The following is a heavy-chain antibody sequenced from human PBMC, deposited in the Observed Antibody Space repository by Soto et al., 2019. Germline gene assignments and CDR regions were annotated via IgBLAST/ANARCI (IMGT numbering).Heavy chain of an antibody. J-gene: IGHJ5*02. CDR3: AHSLIGYYYDSSGSKWFDP. CDR1: GFSLSTSGVG. D-gene: IGHD3-22*01. CDR2: IYWDDDK. V-gene: IGHV2-5*02. Sequence: QITLKESGPTLVKPTQTLTLTCTFSGFSLSTSGVGVGWIRQPPGKALEWLALIYWDDDKRYSPSLKSRLTITKDTPKNPVVLTMTNMDPVDTATYYCAHSLIGYYYDSSGSKWFDPWGQGTLVTVSS.